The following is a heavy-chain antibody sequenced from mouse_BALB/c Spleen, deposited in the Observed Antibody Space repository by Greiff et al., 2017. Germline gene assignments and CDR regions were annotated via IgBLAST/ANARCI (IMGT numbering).Heavy chain of an antibody. D-gene: IGHD2-2*01. CDR1: GYSITSGYY. Sequence: EVQLQQSGPGLVKPSQSLSLTCSVTGYSITSGYYWNWIRQFPGNKLEWMGYISYDGSNNYNPSLKNRISITRDTSKNQFFLKLNSVTTEDTATYYCARRGKNGYYFDYWGQGTTLTVSS. J-gene: IGHJ2*01. CDR3: ARRGKNGYYFDY. V-gene: IGHV3-6*02. CDR2: ISYDGSN.